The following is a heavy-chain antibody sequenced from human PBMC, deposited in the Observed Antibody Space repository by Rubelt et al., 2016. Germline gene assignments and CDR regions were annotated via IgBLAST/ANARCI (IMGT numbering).Heavy chain of an antibody. V-gene: IGHV3-30*04. D-gene: IGHD3-3*01. CDR3: ARDHSYYDFWSGYDSQQDYYYYGMDV. CDR2: ISYDGSNK. J-gene: IGHJ6*02. Sequence: GLEWVAVISYDGSNKYYADSVKGRFTISRDNSKNTLYLQMNSLRAEDTAVDYCARDHSYYDFWSGYDSQQDYYYYGMDVWGQGTTVTVSS.